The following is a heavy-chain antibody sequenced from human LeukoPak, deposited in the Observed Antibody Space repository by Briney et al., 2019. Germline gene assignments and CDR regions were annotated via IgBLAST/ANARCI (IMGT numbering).Heavy chain of an antibody. Sequence: GGSLRLTCSASQSIVSSRYMNWVRQAPGKGLEWVSSISTSSSYIYYADSVKGRFTISRDNAKNSLYLQMNSLRAEDTAVYYCSKEVENTSGWYSHFDYWGQGTLVTVSS. CDR2: ISTSSSYI. V-gene: IGHV3-21*01. J-gene: IGHJ4*02. CDR3: SKEVENTSGWYSHFDY. D-gene: IGHD6-19*01. CDR1: QSIVSSRY.